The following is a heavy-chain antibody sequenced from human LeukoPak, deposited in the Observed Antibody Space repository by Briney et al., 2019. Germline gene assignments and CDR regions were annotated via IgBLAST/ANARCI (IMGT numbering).Heavy chain of an antibody. D-gene: IGHD6-13*01. CDR3: ARETSDYSSSWYGYYFDY. Sequence: KKSGPTLVNLTQTLTLTCTFSGFSLSTSGMRVSWIRQPPGKALEWLARIDWNDDKFYSTSLKTRLTISKDTSKNQVVLTMTNMDPVDTATYFCARETSDYSSSWYGYYFDYWGQGTLVTVSS. CDR2: IDWNDDK. V-gene: IGHV2-70*04. CDR1: GFSLSTSGMR. J-gene: IGHJ4*02.